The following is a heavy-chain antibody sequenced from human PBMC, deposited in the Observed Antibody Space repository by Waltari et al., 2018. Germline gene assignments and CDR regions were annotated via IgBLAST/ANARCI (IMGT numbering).Heavy chain of an antibody. CDR2: ISGSGGST. Sequence: VQLLESGGGLVQSGGSLRLSCAASGFPFRSYAMTWVCQAPGKGVEWVSVISGSGGSTDYADSVKGRFTISRENSKNTLYLQMNNLRVEDTAVYYCASSLYGDYTQIWGRVFDYWGQGTLVTVSS. D-gene: IGHD4-17*01. CDR1: GFPFRSYA. V-gene: IGHV3-23*01. CDR3: ASSLYGDYTQIWGRVFDY. J-gene: IGHJ4*02.